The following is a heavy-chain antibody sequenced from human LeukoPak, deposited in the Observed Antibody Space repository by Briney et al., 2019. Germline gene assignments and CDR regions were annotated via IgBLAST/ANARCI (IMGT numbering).Heavy chain of an antibody. J-gene: IGHJ6*02. CDR3: ARVRNGGNSGFIYYGMDV. CDR1: RFTFSSHG. CDR2: ISFDGNNK. Sequence: PGGSLRLSCAASRFTFSSHGMHWVRQAPGKGLEWVAVISFDGNNKFYGDSVKGRFTISRDDSKNTLYPQMNSLRAEDTAVYYCARVRNGGNSGFIYYGMDVWGQGTTVTVSS. D-gene: IGHD4-23*01. V-gene: IGHV3-30*03.